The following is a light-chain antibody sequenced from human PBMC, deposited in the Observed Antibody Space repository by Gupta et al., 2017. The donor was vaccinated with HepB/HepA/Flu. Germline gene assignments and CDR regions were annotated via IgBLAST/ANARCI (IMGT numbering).Light chain of an antibody. CDR1: SSDIGGYDR. V-gene: IGLV2-18*02. J-gene: IGLJ2*01. CDR2: EVS. CDR3: SSYTSSTTVL. Sequence: QSALTQPPSVSGSPGQSVTISCTGTSSDIGGYDRVPWYQQPPGTAPKLMIYEVSNRPSGVPVRFSASKSGNTASLTISGLQAEDDADYYCSSYTSSTTVLFGGGTKLTVL.